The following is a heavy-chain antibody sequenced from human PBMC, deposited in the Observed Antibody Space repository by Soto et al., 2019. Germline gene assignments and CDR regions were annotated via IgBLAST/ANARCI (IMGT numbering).Heavy chain of an antibody. J-gene: IGHJ6*03. CDR3: ARGYSKVYYYYMDV. CDR1: GYTFTSYD. D-gene: IGHD4-4*01. Sequence: ASVKVSCKSSGYTFTSYDINCVRQATGQGLEWMGWMNPNSGNTGYAQKFQGRVTMTRNTSISTAYMELSSLRSEDTAVYYCARGYSKVYYYYMDVWGKGTTVTVS. V-gene: IGHV1-8*01. CDR2: MNPNSGNT.